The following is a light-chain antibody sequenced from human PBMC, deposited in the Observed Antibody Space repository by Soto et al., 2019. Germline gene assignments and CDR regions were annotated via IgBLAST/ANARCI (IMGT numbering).Light chain of an antibody. V-gene: IGKV1-39*01. CDR1: QSISSY. CDR3: QQSDNFPRT. Sequence: DIQMTQYPSSLYASVGDRVTITCRASQSISSYLNWYQQKPGKAPKLLIYTASSLYSGVPSRFSGSGSGTDFTITIRSLQPEDFATYHCQQSDNFPRTFGQGTKVEI. J-gene: IGKJ1*01. CDR2: TAS.